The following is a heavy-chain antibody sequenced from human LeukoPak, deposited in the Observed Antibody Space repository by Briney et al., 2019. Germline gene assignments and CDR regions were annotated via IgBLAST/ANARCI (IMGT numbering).Heavy chain of an antibody. CDR3: ARVGTTGTTSPFDY. Sequence: ASVKVSCKASGYTFIAYYMYWVRQAPGQGLEWMGWINPNSGGASYAQKFQGRVTMTRDTSISTAYIELSRLRSDDTAVYYCARVGTTGTTSPFDYWGQGTLVTVSS. CDR1: GYTFIAYY. D-gene: IGHD1-1*01. V-gene: IGHV1-2*02. J-gene: IGHJ4*02. CDR2: INPNSGGA.